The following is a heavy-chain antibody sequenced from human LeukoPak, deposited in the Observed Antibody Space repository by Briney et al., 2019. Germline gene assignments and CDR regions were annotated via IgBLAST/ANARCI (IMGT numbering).Heavy chain of an antibody. D-gene: IGHD1-14*01. CDR2: IHSGGSF. Sequence: PSETLSLTCSVSGASISNYYWSWIRQPAGKGLEWIGRIHSGGSFNYNPSLRSRVTMSVDTSNNHFFLRLNSVTAADTALYFCARGIGTITQDSFDIWGPGTVVTVSS. CDR3: ARGIGTITQDSFDI. V-gene: IGHV4-4*07. CDR1: GASISNYY. J-gene: IGHJ3*02.